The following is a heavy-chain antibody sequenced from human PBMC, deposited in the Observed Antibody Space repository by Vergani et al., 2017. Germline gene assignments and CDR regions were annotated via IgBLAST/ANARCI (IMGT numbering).Heavy chain of an antibody. CDR3: ARIRIAAAGTVDD. CDR1: GGSVSSGSYY. V-gene: IGHV4-61*01. CDR2: IYYSGST. Sequence: QVQLQESGPGLVKPSQTLSLTCTVSGGSVSSGSYYWSWIRQPPGKGLEWIGYIYYSGSTHYNPSLKSRVTISVDTAKNQFSLQLSSVSAADTAVYYCARIRIAAAGTVDDWGQGTLVTVSS. D-gene: IGHD6-13*01. J-gene: IGHJ4*02.